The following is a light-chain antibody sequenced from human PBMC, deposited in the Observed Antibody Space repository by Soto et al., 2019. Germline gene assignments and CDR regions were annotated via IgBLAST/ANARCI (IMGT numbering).Light chain of an antibody. CDR1: QSLLYSSNNKNY. J-gene: IGKJ4*01. V-gene: IGKV4-1*01. Sequence: DTVMTQSPDSLAVSLGERATINCKSSQSLLYSSNNKNYLAWYQQKPGQPPKLLIYWASTRESGVPDRFSGSGSGTDFTLTISSLQAEDVAVYYCQQYYGTLTFGGGTKVEIK. CDR3: QQYYGTLT. CDR2: WAS.